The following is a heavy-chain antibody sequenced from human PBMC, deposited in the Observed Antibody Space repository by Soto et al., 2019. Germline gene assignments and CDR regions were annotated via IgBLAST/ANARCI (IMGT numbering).Heavy chain of an antibody. CDR1: GYTFTSYY. V-gene: IGHV1-46*01. D-gene: IGHD4-17*01. CDR2: INPSGGST. CDR3: AGGRWTTVKIRYFDY. Sequence: GASVKVSCKASGYTFTSYYMHWVRQAPGQGLEWMGIINPSGGSTSYAQKFQSRVTMTRDTSTSTVYMELSSLRSEDTAVYYCAGGRWTTVKIRYFDYWGRGTLVTVSS. J-gene: IGHJ4*02.